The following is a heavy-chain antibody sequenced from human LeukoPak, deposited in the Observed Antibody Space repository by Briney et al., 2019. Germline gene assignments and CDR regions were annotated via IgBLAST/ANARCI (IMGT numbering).Heavy chain of an antibody. Sequence: GGSLGLSCAASGFTLSSFGMHWVRQAPGKGLEWVASIRFDGSNEKYADSVKGRFTISRDNPKNTLYVQMNSLSAEDTALYYCAKGTAGIGVAGTFGYLDYWGQGTLVAVSS. CDR2: IRFDGSNE. J-gene: IGHJ4*02. V-gene: IGHV3-30*02. CDR3: AKGTAGIGVAGTFGYLDY. CDR1: GFTLSSFG. D-gene: IGHD6-19*01.